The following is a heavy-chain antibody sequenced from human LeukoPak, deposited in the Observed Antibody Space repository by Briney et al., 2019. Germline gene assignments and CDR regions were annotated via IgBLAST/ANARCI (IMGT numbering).Heavy chain of an antibody. CDR1: GFTFDDYG. D-gene: IGHD1-1*01. Sequence: GGSLRLSCAASGFTFDDYGMSWVRQAPGKGLEWVAGINWNSGSTGYADSVKGRFTISRDNAKNSLYLQMNSLRAEDTAVYYCARDKGTTGFDPWGQGTLVTVSS. CDR3: ARDKGTTGFDP. J-gene: IGHJ5*02. CDR2: INWNSGST. V-gene: IGHV3-20*04.